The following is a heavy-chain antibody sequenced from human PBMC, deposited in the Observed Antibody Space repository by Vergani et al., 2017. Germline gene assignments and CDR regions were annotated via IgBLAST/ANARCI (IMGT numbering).Heavy chain of an antibody. J-gene: IGHJ3*02. CDR3: ARDPSIGYSSSWYGDAFDI. Sequence: QVQLQESGPGLVKPSETLSLTCTVSGGSISSYYWSWIRQPPGKGLEWIGYIYYSGSTNYNPSLKSRVTISVDTSKNQFSLKLSSVTAADTAVYYCARDPSIGYSSSWYGDAFDIWGQGTMVTVSS. CDR2: IYYSGST. CDR1: GGSISSYY. V-gene: IGHV4-59*01. D-gene: IGHD6-13*01.